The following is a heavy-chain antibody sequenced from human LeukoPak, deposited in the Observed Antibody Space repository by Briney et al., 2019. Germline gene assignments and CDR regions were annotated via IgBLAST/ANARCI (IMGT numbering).Heavy chain of an antibody. V-gene: IGHV1-69*05. Sequence: SVKVSCKASGGTFSSYAISWVRQAPGQGLEWMGGIIPIFGTANYAQKFQGRVTITTDESTSTAYMELSSLRSEDTAVYYCARGGLAVTPRHAFDIWGQGTMVTVSS. CDR2: IIPIFGTA. CDR1: GGTFSSYA. D-gene: IGHD6-19*01. J-gene: IGHJ3*02. CDR3: ARGGLAVTPRHAFDI.